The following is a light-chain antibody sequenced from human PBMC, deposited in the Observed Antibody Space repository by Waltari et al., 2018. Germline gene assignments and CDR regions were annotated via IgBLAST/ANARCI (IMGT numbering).Light chain of an antibody. V-gene: IGKV1-5*03. CDR1: QSITNW. J-gene: IGKJ1*01. CDR3: QQYDNYWT. Sequence: DIQMTQSPSTLSASVGDRVTITCRASQSITNWLAWYQQKPGKAPKLLFYKAYNLESGVPSRFSGSGSGTEFTLTISSLQPDDFATYYCQQYDNYWTFGQGTKVEIK. CDR2: KAY.